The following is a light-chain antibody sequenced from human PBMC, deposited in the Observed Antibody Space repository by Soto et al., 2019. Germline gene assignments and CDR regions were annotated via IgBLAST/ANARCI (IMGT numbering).Light chain of an antibody. CDR3: QQSYRPPT. CDR2: AAS. J-gene: IGKJ5*01. Sequence: EIQMTQSPSSLSASVGDRVNSTCPGHHSISSYFNCYQQQPRTAPKLLIYAASSLQSGVPSRFSGSGSGTDFTLTISSLQPEDFATYYRQQSYRPPTFGEGTLLEIK. CDR1: HSISSY. V-gene: IGKV1-39*01.